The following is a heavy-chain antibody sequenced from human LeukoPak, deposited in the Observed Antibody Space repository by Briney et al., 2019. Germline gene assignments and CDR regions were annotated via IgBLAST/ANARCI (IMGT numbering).Heavy chain of an antibody. Sequence: SETLSLTCAVYGGSFSGYYWSWIRQPPGKGLEWIGEINHSGSTNYNPSLKSRVTISVDTSKNQFPLNLSSVTAADTAVYYCARGVGNILTGYSLDYWGQGTLVSVSS. CDR1: GGSFSGYY. CDR2: INHSGST. J-gene: IGHJ4*02. D-gene: IGHD3-9*01. CDR3: ARGVGNILTGYSLDY. V-gene: IGHV4-34*01.